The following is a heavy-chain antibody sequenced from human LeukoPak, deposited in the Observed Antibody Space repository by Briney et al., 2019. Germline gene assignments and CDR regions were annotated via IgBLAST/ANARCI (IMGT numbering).Heavy chain of an antibody. V-gene: IGHV4-59*01. Sequence: SEALSLTCTVSGGSISSYYWSWIRQPPGKGLEWIGYIYYSGSTNYNPSLKSRVTISVDTSKNQFSLKLSPVTAADTAVYYCAREVITFGGVIVWRYFDYWGQGTLVTVSS. D-gene: IGHD3-16*02. CDR2: IYYSGST. CDR3: AREVITFGGVIVWRYFDY. CDR1: GGSISSYY. J-gene: IGHJ4*02.